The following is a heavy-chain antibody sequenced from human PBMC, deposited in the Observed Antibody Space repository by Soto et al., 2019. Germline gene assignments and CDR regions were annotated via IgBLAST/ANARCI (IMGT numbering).Heavy chain of an antibody. CDR1: GGSISSGGYY. V-gene: IGHV4-31*03. CDR3: ERSVDP. J-gene: IGHJ5*02. Sequence: KPSETLSLTCTVSGGSISSGGYYWSWIRQHPGKGLEWIGYIYYSGTTYYNPSLRSRVTISVDTSKNQFSLRLTSVTAADTAVYYCERSVDPWGQGTRVTVFS. CDR2: IYYSGTT.